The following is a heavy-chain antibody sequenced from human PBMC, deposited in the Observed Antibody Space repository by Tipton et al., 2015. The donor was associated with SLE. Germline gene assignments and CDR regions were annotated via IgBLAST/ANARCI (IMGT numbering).Heavy chain of an antibody. J-gene: IGHJ4*02. CDR2: IYYSGST. V-gene: IGHV4-31*03. D-gene: IGHD4-11*01. Sequence: TLSLTCTVSGGSISSGGYYWSWIRQHPGKGLEWIGYIYYSGSTYYNPSLKSRVTISVDTSKKQFSLKLRSLTAADSAMYFCARMDYSQFQLLYFESWGQGILVTVSS. CDR1: GGSISSGGYY. CDR3: ARMDYSQFQLLYFES.